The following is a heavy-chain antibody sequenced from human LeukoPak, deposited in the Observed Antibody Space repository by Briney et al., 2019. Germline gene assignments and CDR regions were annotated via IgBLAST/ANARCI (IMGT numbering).Heavy chain of an antibody. D-gene: IGHD4-17*01. V-gene: IGHV3-30*02. Sequence: GGSLRLSCAASGFTFSSYGMHWVRQAPGKGLEWVAFIRYAGSNKYYADSVKGRFTISRDNSKNTLYLQMNSLRAEDTAVYYCARDSGKRNYGDYTFDYWGQGTLVTVSS. CDR3: ARDSGKRNYGDYTFDY. CDR2: IRYAGSNK. CDR1: GFTFSSYG. J-gene: IGHJ4*02.